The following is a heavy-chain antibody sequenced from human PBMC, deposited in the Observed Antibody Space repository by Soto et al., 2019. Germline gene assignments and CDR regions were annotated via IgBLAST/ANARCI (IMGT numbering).Heavy chain of an antibody. CDR1: GFTFSSYA. CDR2: ISGSGGST. J-gene: IGHJ4*02. V-gene: IGHV3-23*01. D-gene: IGHD1-26*01. CDR3: ARRGSGRYYEY. Sequence: EVQLLESGGGLVQPGGSLRLSCAASGFTFSSYAMRWVRQAPVKGLEWVSAISGSGGSTYYADSVKGRFTISSDNSKNTLYLQMNSLRDEYTAVYYCARRGSGRYYEYWGQGPLVTVSS.